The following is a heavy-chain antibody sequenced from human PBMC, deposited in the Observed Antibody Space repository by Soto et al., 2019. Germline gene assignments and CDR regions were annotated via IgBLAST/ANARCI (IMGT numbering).Heavy chain of an antibody. CDR2: IYYSGST. V-gene: IGHV4-39*01. CDR1: GGSISSSSYY. Sequence: SETLSLTCTVSGGSISSSSYYWGWIRQPPGKGLEWIGSIYYSGSTYYNPSLKSRVTISVDTSKNQFSLKLSSVTAADSAVYYCARLGLWSGYLAMDVWGKGTTVTVSS. D-gene: IGHD3-3*01. J-gene: IGHJ6*03. CDR3: ARLGLWSGYLAMDV.